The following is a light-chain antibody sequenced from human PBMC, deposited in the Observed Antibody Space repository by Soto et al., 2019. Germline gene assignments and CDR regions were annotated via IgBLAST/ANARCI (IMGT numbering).Light chain of an antibody. Sequence: QSALTQPASVFGSPGQSITFSCTGTSSDVGGYNFVSWYQQHPGKAPKLMIYEVSYRPSGVSNRFSGSKSGNTASLTISGLQAEDEADYYCSSYTSSNTLEVFGIGTKVTVL. V-gene: IGLV2-14*03. CDR1: SSDVGGYNF. CDR2: EVS. CDR3: SSYTSSNTLEV. J-gene: IGLJ1*01.